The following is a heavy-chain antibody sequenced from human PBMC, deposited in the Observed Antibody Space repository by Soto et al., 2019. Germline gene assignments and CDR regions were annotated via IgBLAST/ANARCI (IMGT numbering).Heavy chain of an antibody. V-gene: IGHV1-8*02. J-gene: IGHJ3*02. CDR3: ARVVTGTTDAFDI. D-gene: IGHD1-20*01. CDR1: GYTFTSYD. Sequence: ASVKVSCKASGYTFTSYDINWVRQATGQGLEWMGWMNPNSGNTGYAQKFQGRVTMTRNTSISTAYMELSSLRSEDTAVYYWARVVTGTTDAFDIWGQGTMVTVSS. CDR2: MNPNSGNT.